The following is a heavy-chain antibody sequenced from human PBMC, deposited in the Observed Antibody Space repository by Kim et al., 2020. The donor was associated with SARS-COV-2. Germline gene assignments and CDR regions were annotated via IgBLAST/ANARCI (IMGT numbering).Heavy chain of an antibody. CDR2: IYYSGST. Sequence: SETLSLTCTVSGGSISSYFWSWIRQPPGKGLEYIGYIYYSGSTNYNPSLKSRVTISVDTSKNQFSLKLRSVTAADTAVYYCARVDSSGWQEYFFDYWGQGTLVTVSS. CDR1: GGSISSYF. CDR3: ARVDSSGWQEYFFDY. J-gene: IGHJ4*02. D-gene: IGHD6-19*01. V-gene: IGHV4-59*13.